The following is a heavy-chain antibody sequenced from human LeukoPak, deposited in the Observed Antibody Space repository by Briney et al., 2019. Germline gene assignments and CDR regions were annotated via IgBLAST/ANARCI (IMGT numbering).Heavy chain of an antibody. J-gene: IGHJ4*02. V-gene: IGHV3-48*04. CDR3: ARESGRGVISPYFDY. CDR1: GFTFSSYG. D-gene: IGHD3-10*01. CDR2: ISSSGVTI. Sequence: GGSLRLSCAASGFTFSSYGMHWVRQAPGKGLEWVSYISSSGVTIYYADSVKGRFTISRDNAKTSLYLQMNSLRAEDTAVYYCARESGRGVISPYFDYWGQGTLVTVSS.